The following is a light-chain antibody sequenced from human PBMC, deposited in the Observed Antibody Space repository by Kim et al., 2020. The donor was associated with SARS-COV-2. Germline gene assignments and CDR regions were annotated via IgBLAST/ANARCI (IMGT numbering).Light chain of an antibody. V-gene: IGLV3-21*04. J-gene: IGLJ3*02. Sequence: APGKTARITCGGNNIGSKSVHWYQQKPGQAPVLVIYYDSDRPSGIPERFSGSNSGNTATLTISRVEAGDEADYYCQVWDSSSDHRVFGGGTKLTV. CDR2: YDS. CDR3: QVWDSSSDHRV. CDR1: NIGSKS.